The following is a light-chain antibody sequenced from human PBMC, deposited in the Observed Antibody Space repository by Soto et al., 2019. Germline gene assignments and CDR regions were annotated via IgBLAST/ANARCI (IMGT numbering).Light chain of an antibody. J-gene: IGLJ1*01. CDR1: SSDVGGYNC. CDR2: DVS. V-gene: IGLV2-14*01. Sequence: QSVLTQPASVSGSPGQSITISCTGTSSDVGGYNCVSWYQQHPGKAPKLMIYDVSNRPSGVSNRFSGSKSGNTASLTISGLQAEDEADYYCSSYTSSSTPYVFGTGTKVT. CDR3: SSYTSSSTPYV.